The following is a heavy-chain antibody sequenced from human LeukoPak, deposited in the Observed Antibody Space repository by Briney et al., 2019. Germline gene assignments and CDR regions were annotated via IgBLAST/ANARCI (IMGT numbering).Heavy chain of an antibody. V-gene: IGHV4-4*07. CDR3: AREYCSSTSCYFDY. J-gene: IGHJ4*02. CDR2: IYTSGST. D-gene: IGHD2-2*01. Sequence: SETLSLTCTVSGDSISGYYWSWIRQPAGKGLEWIGRIYTSGSTNYNPSLKSRVTMSVDTSKNQFSLKLSPVTAADTAVYYCAREYCSSTSCYFDYWGQGTLVTVSS. CDR1: GDSISGYY.